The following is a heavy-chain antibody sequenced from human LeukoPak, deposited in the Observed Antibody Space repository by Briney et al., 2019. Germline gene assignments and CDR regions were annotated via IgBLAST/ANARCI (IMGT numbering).Heavy chain of an antibody. CDR1: GFTFSSYS. CDR3: ARGSVGHGGKIGFDP. CDR2: ISSSSSYI. D-gene: IGHD4-23*01. Sequence: KAGGSLRLSCAASGFTFSSYSMNWVRQAPGKGLEWVSSISSSSSYIYYADSVKGRFTISRDNAKNTVYMQMNSLRAEDTAVYYCARGSVGHGGKIGFDPWGQGTLVTVSS. J-gene: IGHJ5*02. V-gene: IGHV3-21*01.